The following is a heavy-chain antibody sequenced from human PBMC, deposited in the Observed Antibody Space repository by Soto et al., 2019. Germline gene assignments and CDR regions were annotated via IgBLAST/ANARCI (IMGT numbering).Heavy chain of an antibody. D-gene: IGHD3-10*01. Sequence: PSETLSLTCAVSAGSISTTNWYVWVRQPPGMGLEWIGEIYHTGTTTYNPSLKSRVTMSVDTSKNQFSLRLSFVTAADTAVYYCATSSGSAYGLDVWGPGATVTVYS. CDR3: ATSSGSAYGLDV. J-gene: IGHJ6*02. V-gene: IGHV4-4*02. CDR1: AGSISTTNW. CDR2: IYHTGTT.